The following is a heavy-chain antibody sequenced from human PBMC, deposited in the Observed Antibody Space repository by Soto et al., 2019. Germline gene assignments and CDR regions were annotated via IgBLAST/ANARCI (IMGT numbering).Heavy chain of an antibody. Sequence: ASVKVSCKTSGYPFTSNRLSWVRRAPGQGLEWMGWISPHNGNAKYAQKFQGRVTMTGDTATRTVYMELSSLRSDDTAASSWFHPWGQGTPVTVSS. J-gene: IGHJ5*02. V-gene: IGHV1-18*01. CDR3: FHP. CDR1: GYPFTSNR. D-gene: IGHD2-15*01. CDR2: ISPHNGNA.